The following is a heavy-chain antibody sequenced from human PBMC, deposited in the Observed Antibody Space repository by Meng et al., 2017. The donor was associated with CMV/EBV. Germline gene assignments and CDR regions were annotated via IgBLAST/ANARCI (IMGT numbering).Heavy chain of an antibody. CDR3: AKAESRYVDTAMDY. Sequence: GGSLRLSCAASGFTFSSYAMSWVRQAPGKELEWVSAISGSGGSTYYADSVKGRFTISRDNSKNTLYLQMNSLRAEDTAVYYCAKAESRYVDTAMDYWGQGTLITVSS. CDR1: GFTFSSYA. V-gene: IGHV3-23*01. J-gene: IGHJ4*02. D-gene: IGHD5-18*01. CDR2: ISGSGGST.